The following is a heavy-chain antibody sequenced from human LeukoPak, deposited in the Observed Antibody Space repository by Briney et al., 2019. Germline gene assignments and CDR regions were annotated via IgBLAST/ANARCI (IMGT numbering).Heavy chain of an antibody. V-gene: IGHV1-46*01. CDR2: ISPSGGST. J-gene: IGHJ6*03. CDR3: ARAQTGIVLMVSPFEYYYYMDV. D-gene: IGHD2-8*01. Sequence: ASVKVSCKAFGYTFTSNYMHWVRQAPGQGPEWMGVISPSGGSTTYAQKFQGRVTLTRDMSTSTDYLELRSLRSDDTAVYYCARAQTGIVLMVSPFEYYYYMDVWGKGITVTVSS. CDR1: GYTFTSNY.